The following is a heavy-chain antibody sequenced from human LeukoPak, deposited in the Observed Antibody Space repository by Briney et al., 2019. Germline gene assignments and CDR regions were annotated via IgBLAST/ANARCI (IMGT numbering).Heavy chain of an antibody. CDR2: VSKSGST. CDR3: ARHDYGVFDAFDV. Sequence: ASETLSLTCTVSGGSISSHFWTWIRQAPGKRLEWLGYVSKSGSTNYNPSLQSRITISLDTSKNQFSLILTSVPAADTAVYFCARHDYGVFDAFDVWGQGTVVTVSS. V-gene: IGHV4-59*08. D-gene: IGHD3-16*01. J-gene: IGHJ3*01. CDR1: GGSISSHF.